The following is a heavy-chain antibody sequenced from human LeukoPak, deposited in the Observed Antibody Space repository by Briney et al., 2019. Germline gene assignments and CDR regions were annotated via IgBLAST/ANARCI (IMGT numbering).Heavy chain of an antibody. CDR3: ARLMAGSFAFDY. D-gene: IGHD6-19*01. V-gene: IGHV4-34*01. CDR1: GGSFSGYY. Sequence: SETLSLTCAVYGGSFSGYYWSWTRQPPGKGLEWIGEINHSGSTNYNPSLKSRVTISVDTSKNQFSLKLSSVTAADTAVYYCARLMAGSFAFDYWGQGTLVTVSS. J-gene: IGHJ4*02. CDR2: INHSGST.